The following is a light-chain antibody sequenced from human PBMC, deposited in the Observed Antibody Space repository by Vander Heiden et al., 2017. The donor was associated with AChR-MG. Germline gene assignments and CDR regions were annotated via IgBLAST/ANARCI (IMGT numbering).Light chain of an antibody. CDR2: AAS. CDR3: QKDNSALGT. V-gene: IGKV1-27*01. CDR1: QGISND. J-gene: IGKJ1*01. Sequence: DIQMTQSPSSLSASVGDRGTIPCRASQGISNDLAWYQQKPGKVPKLLIYAASTLQSGVPSRFSGSGSGTDFTLTISSLQPEDVATYYCQKDNSALGTFGQGTKVEIK.